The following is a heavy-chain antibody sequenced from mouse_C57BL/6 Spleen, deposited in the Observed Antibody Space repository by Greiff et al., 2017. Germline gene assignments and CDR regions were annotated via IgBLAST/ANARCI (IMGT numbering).Heavy chain of an antibody. CDR2: LDPEDGET. CDR3: ASYGSSSYYAMDY. Sequence: VQLQQSGAELVKPGASVTLSCTASGFNIKDYYMHWVKQRTEQGLAWIGRLDPEDGETKYAPKFQGKATITADTSSNTAYLQLSSLTSEDTAVYYCASYGSSSYYAMDYWGQGTSVTVSS. V-gene: IGHV14-2*01. D-gene: IGHD1-1*01. CDR1: GFNIKDYY. J-gene: IGHJ4*01.